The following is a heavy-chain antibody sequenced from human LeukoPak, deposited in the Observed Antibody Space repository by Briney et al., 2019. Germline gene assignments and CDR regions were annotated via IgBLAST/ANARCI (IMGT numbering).Heavy chain of an antibody. D-gene: IGHD3-10*01. CDR3: ARDRYGSGSYLIY. CDR1: GYTFTGYY. V-gene: IGHV7-4-1*02. Sequence: ASVKVSCKASGYTFTGYYMHWVRQAPGQGLEWMGWINTNTGNPTYAQGFTGRFVFSLDTSVSTAYLQISSLKAEDTAVYYCARDRYGSGSYLIYWGQGTLVTVSS. CDR2: INTNTGNP. J-gene: IGHJ4*02.